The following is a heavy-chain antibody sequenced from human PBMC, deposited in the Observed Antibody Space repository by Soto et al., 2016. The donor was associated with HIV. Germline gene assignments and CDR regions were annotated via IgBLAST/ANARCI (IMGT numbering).Heavy chain of an antibody. D-gene: IGHD3-9*01. CDR2: ISGSGYNI. Sequence: EVKLVESGGGLAHPGGSLRLSCAASGFIFKNYVLSWVRQAPGKGLEWVSGISGSGYNIYYADSVKGRFTISRDNSNTLYLQMNSLTAEDAAMYYCAKANSDWLFNSNFDYWGQGILVAVSS. V-gene: IGHV3-23*04. CDR1: GFIFKNYV. CDR3: AKANSDWLFNSNFDY. J-gene: IGHJ4*02.